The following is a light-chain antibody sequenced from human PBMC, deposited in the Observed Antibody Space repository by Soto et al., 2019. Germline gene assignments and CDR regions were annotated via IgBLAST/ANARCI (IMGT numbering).Light chain of an antibody. CDR3: SSYTHRATLI. CDR1: TSDIGAYDY. V-gene: IGLV2-14*01. J-gene: IGLJ7*01. CDR2: EVT. Sequence: QSALAQPASVSGSPGQSMTIPCTGTTSDIGAYDYVSWYQQHPGKVPKLIIFEVTKRPSGFSSRFSGSKSGNTASLTISGLQAEDEADYYCSSYTHRATLIFGGGTQLTVL.